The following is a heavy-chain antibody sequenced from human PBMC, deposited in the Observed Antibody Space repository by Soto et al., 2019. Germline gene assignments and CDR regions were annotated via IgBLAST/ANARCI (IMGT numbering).Heavy chain of an antibody. CDR2: IYHSGST. V-gene: IGHV4-30-2*01. D-gene: IGHD3-22*01. J-gene: IGHJ1*01. CDR1: GGSIGSGGYS. CDR3: VGNYYDILQL. Sequence: SETLSLTCAVSGGSIGSGGYSWSWIRQPPGKGLEWIGYIYHSGSTYYNPSLKSRVTISVDRSKNQFSLKLSSVTAADTAVYYCVGNYYDILQLWGQGTLVTVSS.